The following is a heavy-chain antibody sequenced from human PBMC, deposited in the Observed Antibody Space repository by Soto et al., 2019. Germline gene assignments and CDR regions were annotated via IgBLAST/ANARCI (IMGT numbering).Heavy chain of an antibody. D-gene: IGHD5-18*01. V-gene: IGHV4-31*03. CDR1: GGSISSGGYY. CDR2: IYYSGST. Sequence: TSETLSLTCTVSGGSISSGGYYWSWIRQHPGKGLEWIGYIYYSGSTYYNPSLKSRVTISVDTSKNQFSLKLSSVTAADTAVYYCARQTKDTAMAPYYYYYGMDVWGQGTTVTVS. CDR3: ARQTKDTAMAPYYYYYGMDV. J-gene: IGHJ6*02.